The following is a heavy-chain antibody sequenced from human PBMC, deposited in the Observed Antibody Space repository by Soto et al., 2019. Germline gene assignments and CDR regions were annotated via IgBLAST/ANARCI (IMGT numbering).Heavy chain of an antibody. D-gene: IGHD3-16*01. CDR2: IYPGDCDT. CDR3: AIRSYYGMDV. Sequence: RDSLKISCKGSGYSFSSSWIAWVLQMLGKGLEWMGIIYPGDCDTRYSPSFQGQVTISADKSIGTAYLQWSSLKASDTAMYYCAIRSYYGMDVWGQGTTVSVSS. V-gene: IGHV5-51*01. CDR1: GYSFSSSW. J-gene: IGHJ6*02.